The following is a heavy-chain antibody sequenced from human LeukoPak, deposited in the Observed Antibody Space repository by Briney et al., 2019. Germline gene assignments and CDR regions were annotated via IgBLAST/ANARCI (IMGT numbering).Heavy chain of an antibody. V-gene: IGHV3-74*01. CDR1: GFPFSTYW. Sequence: PGGSLRLSCAPSGFPFSTYWKHGVPHAPGKGLGWVSRINRDGSRTNYADSVKGRFTISRDNTENTLYLQMNSLRAEDTAVYYCATQPGSDYWGQGTLVTVSS. CDR2: INRDGSRT. J-gene: IGHJ4*02. CDR3: ATQPGSDY. D-gene: IGHD3-10*01.